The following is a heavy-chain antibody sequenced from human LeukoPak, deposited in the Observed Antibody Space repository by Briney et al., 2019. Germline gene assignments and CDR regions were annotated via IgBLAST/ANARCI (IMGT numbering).Heavy chain of an antibody. Sequence: PSETLSLTCAVYGGSFSYYYWSWIRQPPGKGLEWIGEINDSGRINYNPSLMSRVTVSVDTSKNQFSLRLTSVTATDTAVYYCARRWNYGRNYYIDVWGNGATVSVSS. D-gene: IGHD1-7*01. CDR2: INDSGRI. CDR3: ARRWNYGRNYYIDV. J-gene: IGHJ6*03. CDR1: GGSFSYYY. V-gene: IGHV4-34*01.